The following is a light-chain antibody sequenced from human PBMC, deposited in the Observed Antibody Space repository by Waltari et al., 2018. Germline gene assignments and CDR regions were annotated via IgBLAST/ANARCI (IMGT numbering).Light chain of an antibody. J-gene: IGLJ2*01. CDR2: YDS. Sequence: SYVLTQPPSVSVAPGKTARITCGGHNIGSTSVHWYQQKPGQAPVLVIYYDSDRPSGIPERFSGSNSGNTATLTISRVEAGDEADYYCQVWDSSSDHPVFGGGTKLTVL. CDR3: QVWDSSSDHPV. V-gene: IGLV3-21*04. CDR1: NIGSTS.